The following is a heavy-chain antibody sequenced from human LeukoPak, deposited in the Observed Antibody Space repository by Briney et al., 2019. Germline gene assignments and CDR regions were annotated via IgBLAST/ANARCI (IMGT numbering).Heavy chain of an antibody. CDR1: GVSISSYY. CDR2: IYTSGST. J-gene: IGHJ4*02. V-gene: IGHV4-4*07. D-gene: IGHD5-12*01. CDR3: AREGYSGYSPFDY. Sequence: SETLSLTCTVSGVSISSYYWSWIRQPPGKGLEWIGRIYTSGSTNYNPSLKSRVTMSVDTSKNQFSLKLSSVTAADTAVYYCAREGYSGYSPFDYWGQGTLVTVSS.